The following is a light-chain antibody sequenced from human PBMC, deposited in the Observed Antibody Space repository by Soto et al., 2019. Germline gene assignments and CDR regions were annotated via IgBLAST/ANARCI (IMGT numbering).Light chain of an antibody. Sequence: DIQMTQSPSSLSAFVGDRVTITCQASQDIGNYLNWYQQKPGKAPKLLIYAASSLQSGVPSRFSGSGSETEFTLTISSLQPDDFATYYCQHYNSYSEAFGQGTKVDIK. CDR2: AAS. CDR1: QDIGNY. CDR3: QHYNSYSEA. J-gene: IGKJ1*01. V-gene: IGKV1-16*01.